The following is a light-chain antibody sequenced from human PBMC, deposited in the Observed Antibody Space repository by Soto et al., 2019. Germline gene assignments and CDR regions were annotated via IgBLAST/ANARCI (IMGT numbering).Light chain of an antibody. Sequence: DVQGTQSPGSLSSSVGDIVTITCRASQSISSYLNWYQQKPGQAPKLLIYAASSLHSGVPSRFSGSGSGTDFTLTISSLQPEDFATYYCQQSYSTLITFGQGTRLEIK. CDR2: AAS. CDR1: QSISSY. J-gene: IGKJ5*01. V-gene: IGKV1-39*01. CDR3: QQSYSTLIT.